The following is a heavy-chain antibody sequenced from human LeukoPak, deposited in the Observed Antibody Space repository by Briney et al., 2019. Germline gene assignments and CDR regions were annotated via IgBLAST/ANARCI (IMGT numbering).Heavy chain of an antibody. CDR3: AGVYNTNRRAFDM. CDR1: GFTFSSYW. V-gene: IGHV3-74*01. Sequence: PGGSLRLSCAASGFTFSSYWIHWVRQAPGKGLVWVSRINTDGSTTVYADSVRGRFTISRDNAKNTLYLQMISLRPEGTAVYYCAGVYNTNRRAFDMWGQGTMVTVSS. D-gene: IGHD1-14*01. CDR2: INTDGSTT. J-gene: IGHJ3*02.